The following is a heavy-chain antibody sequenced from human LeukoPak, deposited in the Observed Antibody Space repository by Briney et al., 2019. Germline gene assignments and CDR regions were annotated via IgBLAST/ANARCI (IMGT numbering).Heavy chain of an antibody. D-gene: IGHD6-6*01. Sequence: ASVKVSCKASGGTFRSYAISWVRQAPGQGLEWMGGIIPIFGTANYAQKFQGRVTITADESTSTAYMELSSLRSEDTAVYYCARDREIAACHYMDVWGKGTTVTVSS. V-gene: IGHV1-69*13. CDR1: GGTFRSYA. CDR2: IIPIFGTA. CDR3: ARDREIAACHYMDV. J-gene: IGHJ6*03.